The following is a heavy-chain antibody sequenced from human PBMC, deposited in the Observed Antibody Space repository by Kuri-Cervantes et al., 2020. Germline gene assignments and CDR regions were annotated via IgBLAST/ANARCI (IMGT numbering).Heavy chain of an antibody. D-gene: IGHD2-2*01. CDR3: ARDPATAAAHRGVDAFDI. Sequence: ASVKVSCKASGYTFTSYDINWVRQATGQGLEWMGWMNPNSGNTGYAQKFQGRVTMTRNTSISTAHMELSSLRSEDTAVYYCARDPATAAAHRGVDAFDIWGQGTMVTVSS. CDR1: GYTFTSYD. CDR2: MNPNSGNT. V-gene: IGHV1-8*01. J-gene: IGHJ3*02.